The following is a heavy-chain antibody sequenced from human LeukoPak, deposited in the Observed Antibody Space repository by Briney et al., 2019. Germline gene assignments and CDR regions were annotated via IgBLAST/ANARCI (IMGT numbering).Heavy chain of an antibody. CDR1: GFTFSSYA. D-gene: IGHD6-13*01. J-gene: IGHJ5*02. V-gene: IGHV3-30*04. CDR3: VRGGSWYAAAGVDP. Sequence: GRSLRLSCAASGFTFSSYAIHWVRQAPGKGLEWVAVISYDGSNKYYADSVKGRFTISRDNSKNTLYLQMNSLRAEDTAVYYCVRGGSWYAAAGVDPWGQGTLATVSS. CDR2: ISYDGSNK.